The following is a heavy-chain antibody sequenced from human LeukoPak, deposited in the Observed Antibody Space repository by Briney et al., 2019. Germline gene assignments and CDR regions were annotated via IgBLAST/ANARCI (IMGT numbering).Heavy chain of an antibody. J-gene: IGHJ4*02. CDR2: ISYDGSNK. CDR3: ASGLAFDY. CDR1: GFTFSSYA. Sequence: GGSLRLSCAASGFTFSSYAMHWVRQAPGKGLEWVAVISYDGSNKYYADSVKGRFTISRDNSKNTLYLQMNSLRAEDMAVYYCASGLAFDYWGQGTLVTVSS. V-gene: IGHV3-30-3*01. D-gene: IGHD3/OR15-3a*01.